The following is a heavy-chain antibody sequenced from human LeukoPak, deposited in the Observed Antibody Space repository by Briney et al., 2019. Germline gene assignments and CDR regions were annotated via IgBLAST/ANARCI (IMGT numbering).Heavy chain of an antibody. CDR3: ARDYYDILTGYYTSLSHFDY. Sequence: GGSLRLSCAASGFTFSSYAMSWVRQAPGKGLEWVSSISSSSSYIYYADSVKGRLTISRDNAKNSLYLQMNSLRAEDTAVYYCARDYYDILTGYYTSLSHFDYWGQGTLVTVSS. CDR2: ISSSSSYI. CDR1: GFTFSSYA. V-gene: IGHV3-21*01. D-gene: IGHD3-9*01. J-gene: IGHJ4*02.